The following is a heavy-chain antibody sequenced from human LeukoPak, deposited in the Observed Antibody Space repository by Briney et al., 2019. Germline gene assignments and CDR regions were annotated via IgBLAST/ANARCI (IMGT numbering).Heavy chain of an antibody. V-gene: IGHV4-4*07. Sequence: PSETLSLTCTVSGGSINSYYWTWIRQPADKTLEWVGRIYTSGSTNYNPSLQSRVTMSVDTSKNQFSLRLSSVTAADTAVYYCATIVVIRSFTAFGIWGQGTMVTVSS. J-gene: IGHJ3*02. CDR1: GGSINSYY. CDR3: ATIVVIRSFTAFGI. D-gene: IGHD3-22*01. CDR2: IYTSGST.